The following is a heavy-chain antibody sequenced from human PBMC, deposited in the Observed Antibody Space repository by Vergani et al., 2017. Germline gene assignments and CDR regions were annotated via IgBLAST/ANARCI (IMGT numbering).Heavy chain of an antibody. CDR1: GDSISSGSYY. Sequence: QLQESGPGLVKPSETLSLTCIVSGDSISSGSYYWSWIRQPAGKGLEWIGRIYTSGSTYDNPSLRSRLTISVDTSQNQFSLKLRSVTAADTAVYYCARVDTQVPATSHFYYMDVWGKGTTVVVSS. V-gene: IGHV4-61*02. D-gene: IGHD6-25*01. CDR2: IYTSGST. CDR3: ARVDTQVPATSHFYYMDV. J-gene: IGHJ6*03.